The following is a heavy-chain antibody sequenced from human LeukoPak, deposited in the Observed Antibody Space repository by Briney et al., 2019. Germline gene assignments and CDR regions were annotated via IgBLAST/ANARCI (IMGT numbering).Heavy chain of an antibody. CDR1: GGSISSYY. CDR2: IYYSGST. J-gene: IGHJ4*02. V-gene: IGHV4-59*08. D-gene: IGHD3-22*01. Sequence: KASETLSLTCTVSGGSISSYYWSWIRQPPGKGLEWIGYIYYSGSTNYNPSLKSRVTISVDTSKNQFSLKLSSVTAADTAVNYCAAAYDSSGYYPYWGQGTLVTVSS. CDR3: AAAYDSSGYYPY.